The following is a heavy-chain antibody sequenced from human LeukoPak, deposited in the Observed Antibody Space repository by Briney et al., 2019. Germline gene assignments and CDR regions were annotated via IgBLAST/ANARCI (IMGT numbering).Heavy chain of an antibody. J-gene: IGHJ2*01. V-gene: IGHV1-2*02. Sequence: ASVKVSCKASGYTFTGYYMHWVRQAPGQGLEWMGWINPNSGGTNYAQKLQGRVTMTTDTSTSTAYMELRSLRSDDTAVYYCARAVLYGPRPNFDLWGRGTLVTVSS. D-gene: IGHD2/OR15-2a*01. CDR2: INPNSGGT. CDR1: GYTFTGYY. CDR3: ARAVLYGPRPNFDL.